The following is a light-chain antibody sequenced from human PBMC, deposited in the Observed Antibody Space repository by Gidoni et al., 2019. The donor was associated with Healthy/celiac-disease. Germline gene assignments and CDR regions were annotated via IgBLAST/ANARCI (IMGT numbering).Light chain of an antibody. V-gene: IGLV1-44*01. CDR2: SNN. J-gene: IGLJ2*01. CDR3: AAWDDSLKAVV. Sequence: QSVLTQPPSASGTPGQRVTISCSGSSPNIGSNTVNWYQQLPGTAPKLLISSNNQRPSGVPDRCSGSKSGTSASLAISALQSEDEADYYCAAWDDSLKAVVFGGGTKLTVL. CDR1: SPNIGSNT.